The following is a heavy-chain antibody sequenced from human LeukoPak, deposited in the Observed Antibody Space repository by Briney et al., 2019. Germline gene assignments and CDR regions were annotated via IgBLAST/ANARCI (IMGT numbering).Heavy chain of an antibody. CDR3: ARQLRYFDWHPSWMLDP. CDR1: GGSFSGYY. CDR2: IYTSGST. V-gene: IGHV4-4*09. Sequence: ASETLSLTCAVYGGSFSGYYWSWIRQPPGKGLEWIGYIYTSGSTNYNPSLKSRVTISVDTSKNQFSLKLSSVTAADTAVYYCARQLRYFDWHPSWMLDPWGQGTLVTVSS. D-gene: IGHD3-9*01. J-gene: IGHJ5*02.